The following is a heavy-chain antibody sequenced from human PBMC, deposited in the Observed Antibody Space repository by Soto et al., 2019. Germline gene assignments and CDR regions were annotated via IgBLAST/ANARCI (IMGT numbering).Heavy chain of an antibody. V-gene: IGHV5-51*01. D-gene: IGHD3-10*01. CDR3: ARHRMFRGVKEIDAFDI. Sequence: ASVKISCKGSGYSFTRYWIGWVRQMPGKGLEWMGIIYPGDSDTRYSPSFQGQVTISADKSISTAYLQWSSLKASDTAMYYCARHRMFRGVKEIDAFDIWGQGTMVTVSS. CDR1: GYSFTRYW. CDR2: IYPGDSDT. J-gene: IGHJ3*02.